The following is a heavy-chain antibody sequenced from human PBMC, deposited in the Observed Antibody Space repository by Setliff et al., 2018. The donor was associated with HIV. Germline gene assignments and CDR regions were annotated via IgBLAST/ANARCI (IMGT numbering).Heavy chain of an antibody. CDR1: GGSINSYY. J-gene: IGHJ4*02. CDR3: AREIYGGNSRPFDY. CDR2: IYYNGNT. Sequence: PSETLSLTCTVSGGSINSYYWSWIRQPPGKGLEWTAYIYYNGNTNYNPSLKSRVTISVDTSKNQFSLKLTSVTAADTAVYYCAREIYGGNSRPFDYWGQGTLVTAPQ. V-gene: IGHV4-59*01. D-gene: IGHD4-17*01.